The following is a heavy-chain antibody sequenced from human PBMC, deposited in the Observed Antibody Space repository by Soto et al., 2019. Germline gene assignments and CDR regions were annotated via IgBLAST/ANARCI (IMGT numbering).Heavy chain of an antibody. Sequence: QVQLQESGPGLVKPSETLSLTCDVSGASISSSYRWSWVRQPPGKGLEWIGENHHSGSTKYKPSLKIRVTISLDKSKNQFSLKLSSVTAADTAVYYCASQGGWYVDYWGQGTLVTVSS. J-gene: IGHJ4*02. V-gene: IGHV4-4*02. CDR2: NHHSGST. CDR3: ASQGGWYVDY. CDR1: GASISSSYR. D-gene: IGHD6-19*01.